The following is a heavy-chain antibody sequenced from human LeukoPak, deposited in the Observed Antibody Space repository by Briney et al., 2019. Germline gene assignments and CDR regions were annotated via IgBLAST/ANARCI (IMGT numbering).Heavy chain of an antibody. CDR3: ATRSGDFWSGYVD. D-gene: IGHD3-3*01. CDR2: FDPEEAKM. Sequence: ASVRVSCKVSVYSVTELSMQWVRQAPGKGLECLGGFDPEEAKMVYAQKFQGRVTMTEDTSTDTAYMELRGLTSEGTAVYYCATRSGDFWSGYVDWGQGTLVSVSS. V-gene: IGHV1-24*01. CDR1: VYSVTELS. J-gene: IGHJ4*02.